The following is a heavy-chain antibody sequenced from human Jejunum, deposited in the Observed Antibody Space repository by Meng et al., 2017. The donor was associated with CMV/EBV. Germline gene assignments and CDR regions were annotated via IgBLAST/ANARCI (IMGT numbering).Heavy chain of an antibody. CDR2: IFHSGSA. J-gene: IGHJ4*02. CDR3: ARGLGHASNNSHDS. Sequence: SSIGGGYSSGWVRQSPGRGLGCIASIFHSGSAYYGPSLKSRVSGSVDTSKNQFSLNLRSVTAADTAMYFCARGLGHASNNSHDSWGQGTLVTVSS. D-gene: IGHD1-1*01. CDR1: SSIGGGYS. V-gene: IGHV4-38-2*02.